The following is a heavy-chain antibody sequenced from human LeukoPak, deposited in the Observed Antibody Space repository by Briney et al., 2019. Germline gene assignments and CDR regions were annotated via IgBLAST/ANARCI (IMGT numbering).Heavy chain of an antibody. CDR1: GFTFSSYG. J-gene: IGHJ4*02. CDR2: ISYDGSNK. CDR3: AKDLTSIPTIAVAGHGDY. D-gene: IGHD6-19*01. Sequence: PGGSLRLSCAASGFTFSSYGMHWVRQAPGKGLEWVAVISYDGSNKYYADSVKGRFTISRDNSKNTLYLQMNSLRAEDTAVYYCAKDLTSIPTIAVAGHGDYWGQGTLVTVSS. V-gene: IGHV3-30*18.